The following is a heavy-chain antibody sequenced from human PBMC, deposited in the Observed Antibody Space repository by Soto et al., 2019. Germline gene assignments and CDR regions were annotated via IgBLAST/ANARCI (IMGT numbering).Heavy chain of an antibody. V-gene: IGHV3-23*01. Sequence: PGGSLRLSCAASGFTFSSYAMSWVRQAPGKGLEWVSAISGSGGSTYYADSVKGRFTISGDNSKNTLYLQMNSLRAEDTAVYYCANNRYSYDFYFDYWGQGTLVTVSS. CDR3: ANNRYSYDFYFDY. J-gene: IGHJ4*02. D-gene: IGHD5-18*01. CDR1: GFTFSSYA. CDR2: ISGSGGST.